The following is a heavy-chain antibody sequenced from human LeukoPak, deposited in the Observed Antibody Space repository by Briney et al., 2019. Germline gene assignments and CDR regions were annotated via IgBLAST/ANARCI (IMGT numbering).Heavy chain of an antibody. Sequence: SETLSLTCTVSGGSISSYYWSWIRQPPGKGLEWIGYIYYSGGTNYNPSLKSRVTISVDTSKNQFSLKLSSVTAADTAVYYCARTYSYGYDYWGQGTLVTVSS. CDR1: GGSISSYY. CDR2: IYYSGGT. V-gene: IGHV4-59*08. D-gene: IGHD5-18*01. J-gene: IGHJ4*02. CDR3: ARTYSYGYDY.